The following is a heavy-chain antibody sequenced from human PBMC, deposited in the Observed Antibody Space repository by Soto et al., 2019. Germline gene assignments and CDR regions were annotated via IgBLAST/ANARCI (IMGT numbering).Heavy chain of an antibody. CDR1: GFSFSNYA. J-gene: IGHJ4*02. V-gene: IGHV3-23*01. CDR3: ATRAFYGRSGYYYYYFDY. D-gene: IGHD3-22*01. Sequence: GGSLRLSCAASGFSFSNYAMSWVRQAPGKGLEWVSGISGSGAGTLYADSVKGRFTISRDNSKNTLYLQMNSLRAEDTAVYYCATRAFYGRSGYYYYYFDYWGQGTLVTVSS. CDR2: ISGSGAGT.